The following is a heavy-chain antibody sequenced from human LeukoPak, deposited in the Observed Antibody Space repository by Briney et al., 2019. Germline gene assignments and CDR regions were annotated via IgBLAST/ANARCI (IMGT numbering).Heavy chain of an antibody. CDR1: GFPFSDYS. CDR3: ARDHNYAFDN. J-gene: IGHJ4*02. V-gene: IGHV3-48*04. Sequence: GGSLRLSCTASGFPFSDYSMNGVRQAPGKGLGWVSYIGIESGNTNYADSVKGRFTISADNAKNSLYLQMNSLRVEDTAVYYCARDHNYAFDNWGQGTLVSVSS. D-gene: IGHD1-1*01. CDR2: IGIESGNT.